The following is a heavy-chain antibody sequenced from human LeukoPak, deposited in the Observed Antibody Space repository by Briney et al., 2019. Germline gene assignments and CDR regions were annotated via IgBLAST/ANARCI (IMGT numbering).Heavy chain of an antibody. CDR1: GRSFSGYY. D-gene: IGHD3-10*01. Sequence: PSETLSLTCAVYGRSFSGYYWTWIRQTPGKGLEWIGEINHSGITDYNPSLRSRVTISVDTSKNQFSLKLSSVTAADTAVYYCARESECYYGSGSYECRWFDPWGLGTLVTVSS. CDR2: INHSGIT. V-gene: IGHV4-34*01. J-gene: IGHJ5*02. CDR3: ARESECYYGSGSYECRWFDP.